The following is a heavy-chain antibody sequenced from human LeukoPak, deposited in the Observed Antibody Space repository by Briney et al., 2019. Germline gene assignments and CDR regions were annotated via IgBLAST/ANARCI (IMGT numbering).Heavy chain of an antibody. CDR1: GLTFSSYN. CDR3: ARDVGIMVVTRWCFDL. Sequence: GGSLRLSCAASGLTFSSYNMNWVRQAPGKGLEWVSYISSSRSTMYYADSVKGRFTISRDNAKNSLYLQMNSLRDEDTAVYYCARDVGIMVVTRWCFDLWGRGTLVTVSS. V-gene: IGHV3-48*02. CDR2: ISSSRSTM. D-gene: IGHD2-21*02. J-gene: IGHJ2*01.